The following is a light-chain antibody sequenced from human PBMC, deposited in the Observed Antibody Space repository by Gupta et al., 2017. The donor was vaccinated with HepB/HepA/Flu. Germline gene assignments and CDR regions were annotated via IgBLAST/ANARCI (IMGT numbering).Light chain of an antibody. Sequence: DIVMAQSPYSLAVSLGERATITCKPSQSLLSSADNMNYLAWFQQKPGQPPPMLFYWASSREYGVPDSFTGRGSGTDFTLTIAGRQAEDAAVYYCQQDDDSPTTFGQGTKLEIK. V-gene: IGKV4-1*01. CDR1: QSLLSSADNMNY. J-gene: IGKJ1*01. CDR3: QQDDDSPTT. CDR2: WAS.